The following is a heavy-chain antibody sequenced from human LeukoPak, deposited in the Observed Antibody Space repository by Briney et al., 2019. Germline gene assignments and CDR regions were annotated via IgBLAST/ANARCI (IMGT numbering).Heavy chain of an antibody. Sequence: GGSLRLSCAASGFTVSANYMTWVRQAPGKGLEWVSVIYSGGYTYYADPAKGRFTISRDNSENTVYLQMNSLRAEDTAVYYCARRYFAMDVWGQGTTVTVSS. J-gene: IGHJ6*02. CDR2: IYSGGYT. V-gene: IGHV3-66*01. CDR3: ARRYFAMDV. CDR1: GFTVSANY.